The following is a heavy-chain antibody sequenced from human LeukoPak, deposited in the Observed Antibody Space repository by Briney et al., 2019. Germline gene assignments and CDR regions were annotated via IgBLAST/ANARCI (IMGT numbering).Heavy chain of an antibody. V-gene: IGHV4-59*01. CDR3: ARGAMATCFDY. CDR2: IYYSGRT. D-gene: IGHD5-18*01. Sequence: KASETLSLTCTVSGGSISSYYWSWIRQPPGKGLEWIGYIYYSGRTNYNPSLKSRVTISVDTSKNQFSLKLSSVTAADTAVYYCARGAMATCFDYWGQGTLVTVSS. J-gene: IGHJ4*02. CDR1: GGSISSYY.